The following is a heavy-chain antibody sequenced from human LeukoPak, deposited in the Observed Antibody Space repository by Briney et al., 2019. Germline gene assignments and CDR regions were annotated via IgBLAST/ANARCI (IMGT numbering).Heavy chain of an antibody. J-gene: IGHJ4*02. D-gene: IGHD3-10*01. CDR3: ARDSMVSADY. V-gene: IGHV1-2*06. CDR1: GYTFTGYY. Sequence: GASVKVSCKASGYTFTGYYMHWVRQAPGHGLEWMGRINPNSGGTNYAQKFQGTVTMTRATSISTAYMELSRLRSDDTAVYYCARDSMVSADYWGQGTLVTVSS. CDR2: INPNSGGT.